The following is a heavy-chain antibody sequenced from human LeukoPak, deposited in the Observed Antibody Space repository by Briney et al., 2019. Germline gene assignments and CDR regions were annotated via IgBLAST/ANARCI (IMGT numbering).Heavy chain of an antibody. Sequence: SETLSPTCTVSGGSIRSSSYYWGWIRQPPGEELVWIGSIYYSGSTCYNQSLKSRVTISVDTSKNQFSLKLSSVTAADTAVYYCARQGIVGAAEGLFDYWAQGALVTVSS. V-gene: IGHV4-39*01. J-gene: IGHJ4*02. CDR2: IYYSGST. D-gene: IGHD1-26*01. CDR1: GGSIRSSSYY. CDR3: ARQGIVGAAEGLFDY.